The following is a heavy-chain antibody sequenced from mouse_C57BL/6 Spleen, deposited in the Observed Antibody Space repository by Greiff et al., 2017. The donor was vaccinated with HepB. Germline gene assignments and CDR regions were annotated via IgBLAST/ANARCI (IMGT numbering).Heavy chain of an antibody. D-gene: IGHD2-5*01. CDR1: GYTFTDYE. CDR2: IDPETGGT. V-gene: IGHV1-15*01. Sequence: VQLQQSGAELVRPGASVTLSCKASGYTFTDYEMHWVKQTPVHGLEWIGAIDPETGGTAYNQKFKGKAILTADKSSSTAYMELRSLTSEDSAVYYCTRRGLGSNHFAYWGQGTLVTVSA. CDR3: TRRGLGSNHFAY. J-gene: IGHJ3*01.